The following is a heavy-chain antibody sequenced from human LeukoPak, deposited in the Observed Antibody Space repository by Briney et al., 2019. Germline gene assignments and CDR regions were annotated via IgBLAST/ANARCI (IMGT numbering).Heavy chain of an antibody. CDR1: GGSISRYC. CDR2: IFTSGRT. V-gene: IGHV4-4*09. J-gene: IGHJ5*02. CDR3: ATSHDVKTAPYDL. Sequence: SETLSLTYTVSGGSISRYCWNWVRQSPGKGREWIGYIFTSGRTDYNPSLKSRVTMSVDTSKNQISMDLRFLTAADTAVYYCATSHDVKTAPYDLWGQGALVTVSP. D-gene: IGHD3-9*01.